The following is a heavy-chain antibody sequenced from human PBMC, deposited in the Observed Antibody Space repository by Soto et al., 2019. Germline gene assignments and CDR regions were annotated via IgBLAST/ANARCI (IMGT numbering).Heavy chain of an antibody. D-gene: IGHD6-6*01. J-gene: IGHJ4*02. V-gene: IGHV1-3*01. Sequence: QVQLVQSGAEVKKPGASVKVSCKASGYTFTSYAMHWVSQAPGQRLEWMGWINAGNGNTKYSQKFQGRVTITRDTSASTAYMELSSLRSEDTAVYYSARESIAARRGGALDYWGQGTLVTVSS. CDR2: INAGNGNT. CDR1: GYTFTSYA. CDR3: ARESIAARRGGALDY.